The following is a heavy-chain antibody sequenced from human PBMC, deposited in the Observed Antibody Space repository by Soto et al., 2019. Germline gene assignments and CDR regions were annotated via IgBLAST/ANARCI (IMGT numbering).Heavy chain of an antibody. J-gene: IGHJ4*02. CDR2: ISSSGDTT. Sequence: GSLRLSCAASGFTFSTYDMSWVRQAPGKGLEWVSIISSSGDTTLYADSVKGRFTISRDNSENTLYLQMNSLRADDTAVYYCARSIAVAVDYWGQGTLVTVSS. CDR1: GFTFSTYD. CDR3: ARSIAVAVDY. V-gene: IGHV3-23*01. D-gene: IGHD6-19*01.